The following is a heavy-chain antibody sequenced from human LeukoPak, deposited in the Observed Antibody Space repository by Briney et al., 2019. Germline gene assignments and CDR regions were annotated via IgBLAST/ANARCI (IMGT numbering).Heavy chain of an antibody. Sequence: PSETLSLTCTVSGASISSRSYYWGWIRQPPGKGLEWIGSIHYSASTYYNPSLKIRVTVSADTPKNQFSLKLSSVTAADTAVYYCASTTSGYWDYWGQGTLVNLSS. V-gene: IGHV4-39*01. CDR2: IHYSAST. J-gene: IGHJ4*02. D-gene: IGHD3-22*01. CDR1: GASISSRSYY. CDR3: ASTTSGYWDY.